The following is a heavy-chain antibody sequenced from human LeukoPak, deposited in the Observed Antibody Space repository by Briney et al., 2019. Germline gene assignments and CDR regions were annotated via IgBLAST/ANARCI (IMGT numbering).Heavy chain of an antibody. CDR3: ARAAYFDWLLGSYGMDV. CDR2: IKEDGSVK. J-gene: IGHJ6*02. D-gene: IGHD3-9*01. CDR1: AFTFTNYW. Sequence: GGSLRLSCAASAFTFTNYWMSWVRQAPGKGLEWMANIKEDGSVKFYVDSVKGRFAISRDNAKNSLYLQMNSLRAEDTAVYYCARAAYFDWLLGSYGMDVWGQGTTVTVSS. V-gene: IGHV3-7*01.